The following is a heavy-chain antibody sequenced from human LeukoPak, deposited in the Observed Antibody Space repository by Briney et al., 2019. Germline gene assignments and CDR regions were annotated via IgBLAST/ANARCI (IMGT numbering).Heavy chain of an antibody. CDR3: TRVRGVCSGTSCYYYFVY. Sequence: SQTLSLTCTVSGGSISSGDYYWSWIRQPPGKGLEWIGYISYSGSTYYNPSLESRVTVSVDTSKNQFSLRLRSVTAADTAVYYCTRVRGVCSGTSCYYYFVYWGQGTLVTVSS. J-gene: IGHJ4*02. CDR2: ISYSGST. D-gene: IGHD2-2*01. V-gene: IGHV4-30-4*01. CDR1: GGSISSGDYY.